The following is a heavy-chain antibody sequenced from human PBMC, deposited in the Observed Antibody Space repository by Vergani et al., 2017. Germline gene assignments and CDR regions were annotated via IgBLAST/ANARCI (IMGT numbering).Heavy chain of an antibody. J-gene: IGHJ6*02. D-gene: IGHD2-15*01. CDR1: GFTFSSYG. V-gene: IGHV3-33*01. Sequence: QVQLVESGGGVVQPGRSLRLSCAASGFTFSSYGMHWVRQAPGKGLEWVAVIWYDGSNKYYADSVKGRFTISRDNSKNTLYLQMNSLRAEDTAVYYCARDGDVLGYCSGGSCYYGMDVWGQGTTVTVSS. CDR3: ARDGDVLGYCSGGSCYYGMDV. CDR2: IWYDGSNK.